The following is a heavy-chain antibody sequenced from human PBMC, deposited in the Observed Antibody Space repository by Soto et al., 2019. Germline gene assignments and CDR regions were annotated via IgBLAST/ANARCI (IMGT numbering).Heavy chain of an antibody. D-gene: IGHD1-26*01. CDR1: GFTFSSYS. J-gene: IGHJ5*02. CDR3: AREGPPGVGASEGFDP. CDR2: IGGGGAGT. V-gene: IGHV3-23*01. Sequence: GGSLRLSCAASGFTFSSYSMSWVRQAPGKGLECVSTIGGGGAGTNYADSVKGRFTISRDNSKNTLYLQMNSLRAEDTAVYYCAREGPPGVGASEGFDPWGQRTLVTVSS.